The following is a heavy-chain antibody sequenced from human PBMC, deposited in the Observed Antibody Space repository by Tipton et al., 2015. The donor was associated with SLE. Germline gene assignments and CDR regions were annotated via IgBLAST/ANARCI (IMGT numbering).Heavy chain of an antibody. V-gene: IGHV3-30*04. Sequence: RSLRLSCAASGFTFTTYAMHWVRQAPGKGLEWVAFISYDGSNKYYADSVKGRFTISRDNSKNTLYLQMNSLRAEDTAVYYCARRVGSYYAFDIWGQGTMVTVSS. J-gene: IGHJ3*02. D-gene: IGHD1-26*01. CDR2: ISYDGSNK. CDR1: GFTFTTYA. CDR3: ARRVGSYYAFDI.